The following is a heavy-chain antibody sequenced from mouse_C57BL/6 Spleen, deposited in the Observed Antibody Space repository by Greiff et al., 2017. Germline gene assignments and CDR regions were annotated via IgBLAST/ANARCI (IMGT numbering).Heavy chain of an antibody. D-gene: IGHD1-1*01. Sequence: DVKLVESGGGLVKPGGSLKLSCAASGFTFSDYGMHWVRQAPEKGLEWVAYISSGSSTIYYADTVKGRFTISRDNAKNTLFLQMTSLRSEDTAMYYCARKNYGSRYWYFDVWGTGTTVTVSS. V-gene: IGHV5-17*01. CDR2: ISSGSSTI. J-gene: IGHJ1*03. CDR1: GFTFSDYG. CDR3: ARKNYGSRYWYFDV.